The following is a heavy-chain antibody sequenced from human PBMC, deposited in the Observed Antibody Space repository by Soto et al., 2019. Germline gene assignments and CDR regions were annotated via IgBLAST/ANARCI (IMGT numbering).Heavy chain of an antibody. J-gene: IGHJ6*03. CDR1: GFTFDDYG. D-gene: IGHD3-10*01. CDR2: INWNGGST. Sequence: GGSLRLSCAASGFTFDDYGMSWVRQAPGKGLEWVSGINWNGGSTGYADSVKGRFTISRDNAKNSLYLQMNSLRAEDTALYHCARRSVRYGSGVREYYMDVWGKGTTVTVSS. CDR3: ARRSVRYGSGVREYYMDV. V-gene: IGHV3-20*01.